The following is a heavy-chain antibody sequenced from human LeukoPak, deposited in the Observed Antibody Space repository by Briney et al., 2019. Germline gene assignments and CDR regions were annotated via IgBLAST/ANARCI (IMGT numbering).Heavy chain of an antibody. CDR1: GGSFSGYY. CDR2: INHSGST. D-gene: IGHD3-3*01. Sequence: SETLSLTCAVYGGSFSGYYWSWIRQPPGKGLEWIGEINHSGSTNYNPSLKSRVTISVDTSKNQFSLKLSSVTAADTAVYYCARGDDFWSGYSSYGSGSYHWFDPWGQGTLVTVSS. V-gene: IGHV4-34*01. CDR3: ARGDDFWSGYSSYGSGSYHWFDP. J-gene: IGHJ5*02.